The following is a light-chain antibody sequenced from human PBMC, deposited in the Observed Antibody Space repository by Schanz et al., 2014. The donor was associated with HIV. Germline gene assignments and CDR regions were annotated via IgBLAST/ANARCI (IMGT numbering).Light chain of an antibody. J-gene: IGLJ3*02. CDR2: NSY. CDR1: DSNTGSNP. CDR3: AGWDDSLNGWV. Sequence: QSVLTQPPSASGTPGQRVTISCSGSDSNTGSNPVNWYQHLPGAAPKLLIYNSYHRPSGVPDRFSGSGSDTSASLAISGLQSEDEADYYCAGWDDSLNGWVFGGGTKLTVL. V-gene: IGLV1-44*01.